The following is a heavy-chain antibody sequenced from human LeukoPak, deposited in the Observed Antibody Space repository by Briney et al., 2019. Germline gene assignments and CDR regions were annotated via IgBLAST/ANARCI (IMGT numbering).Heavy chain of an antibody. CDR1: GGSTCNAF. V-gene: IGHV4-59*01. CDR3: ARDSGYCDTTSCSDFLDY. Sequence: SGTLSLTSTVSGGSTCNAFWTWVGQPPGPGLKGIGYIFVTVTTGYNPSLKSRVTMSIDPSQRHFSLRLTSVTAADTAVYLCARDSGYCDTTSCSDFLDYWGQGTLVTVSS. J-gene: IGHJ4*02. CDR2: IFVTVTT. D-gene: IGHD2-2*01.